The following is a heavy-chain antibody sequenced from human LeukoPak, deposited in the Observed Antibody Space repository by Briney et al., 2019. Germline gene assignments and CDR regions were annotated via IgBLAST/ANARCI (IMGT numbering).Heavy chain of an antibody. J-gene: IGHJ4*02. CDR1: GGTFSSYA. CDR3: ARGRGLSYCGGDCFDYFDY. D-gene: IGHD2-21*02. V-gene: IGHV1-69*06. CDR2: IIPIFGTA. Sequence: SVKVSCKASGGTFSSYAISWVRQAPGQGLEWMGGIIPIFGTANYAQKFQGRVTITADKSTSTAYMELSSLRSEDTAVYYCARGRGLSYCGGDCFDYFDYWGQGTLVTVSS.